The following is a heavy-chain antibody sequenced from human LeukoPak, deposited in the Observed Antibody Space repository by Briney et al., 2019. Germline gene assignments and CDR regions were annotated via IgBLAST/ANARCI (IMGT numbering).Heavy chain of an antibody. D-gene: IGHD3-22*01. CDR1: GFTFSSYS. J-gene: IGHJ3*02. Sequence: PGGSLRLSCAASGFTFSSYSMNWVRQAPGKGLEWVSSISSSSSYIYYADSVKGRFTISRDNAKNSLYLQMNSLRAEDTAVYYCARDLGNPGYDSSGDGAFDIWGQGTMVTVSS. CDR3: ARDLGNPGYDSSGDGAFDI. CDR2: ISSSSSYI. V-gene: IGHV3-21*01.